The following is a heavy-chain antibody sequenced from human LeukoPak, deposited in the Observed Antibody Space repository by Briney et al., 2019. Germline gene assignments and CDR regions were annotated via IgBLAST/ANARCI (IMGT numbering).Heavy chain of an antibody. CDR3: ARGVLPVSNWFDP. D-gene: IGHD2-2*01. CDR1: GYTFTAYY. J-gene: IGHJ5*02. Sequence: ASVRVSCEASGYTFTAYYMHWVRQAPGQGLEWLGWIKPTSGGTNYAQKFQGRVSMTRDTSITTAYMELTRLRSDDTAVYYCARGVLPVSNWFDPWGQGTLVTVSS. CDR2: IKPTSGGT. V-gene: IGHV1-2*02.